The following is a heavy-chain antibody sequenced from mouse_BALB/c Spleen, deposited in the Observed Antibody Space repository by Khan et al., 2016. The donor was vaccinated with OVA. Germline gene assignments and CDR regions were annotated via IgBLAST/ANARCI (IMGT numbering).Heavy chain of an antibody. CDR2: INTYTGEP. V-gene: IGHV9-3-1*01. J-gene: IGHJ4*01. D-gene: IGHD2-10*01. CDR1: GYTFTNYG. CDR3: ARPPYFSYVMVF. Sequence: QIQLVQSGPELKKPGETVKISCKASGYTFTNYGMNWVKQAPGKGLKWMGWINTYTGEPTYADDFKGRFAFSLETSASTANLQINNLKNEDTATYFCARPPYFSYVMVFWGQGTSITVSS.